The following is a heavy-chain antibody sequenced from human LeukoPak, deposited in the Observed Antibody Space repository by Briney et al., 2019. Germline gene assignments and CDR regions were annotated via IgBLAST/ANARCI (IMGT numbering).Heavy chain of an antibody. CDR3: AKPITMIVVVTRPPDY. Sequence: GGSLRLSCAASGFTFSSYAMSWVRQAPGKGLEWVSSITTSSTYIYYADSVKGRFTISRDNSKNTLYLQMNSLRAEDTAVYYCAKPITMIVVVTRPPDYWGQGTLVTVSS. D-gene: IGHD3-22*01. J-gene: IGHJ4*02. V-gene: IGHV3-21*01. CDR2: ITTSSTYI. CDR1: GFTFSSYA.